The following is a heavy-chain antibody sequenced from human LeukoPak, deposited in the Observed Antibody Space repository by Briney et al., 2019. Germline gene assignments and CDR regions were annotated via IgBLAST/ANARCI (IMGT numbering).Heavy chain of an antibody. J-gene: IGHJ4*02. D-gene: IGHD7-27*01. V-gene: IGHV1-2*03. Sequence: LGASVKASCKALGYTFTDHYFHWLRQAPGQGLEWMGWIHPGRGDTNYAQKFQGRVSLTRDTSISTAYMELSRLTSDDTAVYYCARDHNWGPDYWGQGTLVSVSS. CDR1: GYTFTDHY. CDR2: IHPGRGDT. CDR3: ARDHNWGPDY.